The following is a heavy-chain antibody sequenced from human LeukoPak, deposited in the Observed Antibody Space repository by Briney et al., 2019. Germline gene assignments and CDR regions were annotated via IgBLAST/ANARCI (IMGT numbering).Heavy chain of an antibody. CDR1: GFTFSSYA. CDR2: ISSDGVTA. CDR3: VKAMATYGYRVPFDY. Sequence: GGSLRLSCSASGFTFSSYAMHWVRQAPGKGLEYVSAISSDGVTAYYAGSVKGRFTISRDNSKNTLYLQMSSLRAEDTAVYYCVKAMATYGYRVPFDYWGQGTLVTVSS. V-gene: IGHV3-64D*09. D-gene: IGHD5-18*01. J-gene: IGHJ4*02.